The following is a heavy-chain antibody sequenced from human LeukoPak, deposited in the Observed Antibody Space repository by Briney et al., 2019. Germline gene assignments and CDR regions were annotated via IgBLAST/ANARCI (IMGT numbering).Heavy chain of an antibody. CDR3: ARDRGLVRHTNWLDP. V-gene: IGHV1-18*01. CDR1: GYSFTHYG. Sequence: ASVKVSCKTLGYSFTHYGISWVRQTPGQGLEWLGRINTVNSNPEIEQKFQDRVTVTTDKSTATAFMELKNLTSDDTAVYYCARDRGLVRHTNWLDPWGQGTLVTVSS. D-gene: IGHD3-10*01. J-gene: IGHJ5*02. CDR2: INTVNSNP.